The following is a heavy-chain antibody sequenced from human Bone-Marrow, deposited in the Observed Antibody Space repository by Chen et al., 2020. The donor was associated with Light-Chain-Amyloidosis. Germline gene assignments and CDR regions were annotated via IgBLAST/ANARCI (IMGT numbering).Heavy chain of an antibody. CDR3: ARTSSGSYSVEY. V-gene: IGHV3-30*03. CDR2: VSYDRTNK. J-gene: IGHJ4*02. Sequence: QVQLVESGGGVVQPGRSLRLSCAASGFTISSYGMHWVRQAPGKGLEWVAVVSYDRTNKYYSDSVKGRFTISRDNSRNTLFLQMNSLRAEDTAVYYCARTSSGSYSVEYWGQGTLVTVSS. D-gene: IGHD1-26*01. CDR1: GFTISSYG.